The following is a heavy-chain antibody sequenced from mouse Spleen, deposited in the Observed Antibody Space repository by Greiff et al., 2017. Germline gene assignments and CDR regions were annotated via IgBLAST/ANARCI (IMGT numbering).Heavy chain of an antibody. V-gene: IGHV1-54*01. Sequence: VKVVESGAELVRPGTSVKVSCKASGYAFTNYLIEWVKQRPGQGLEWIGVINPGSGGTNYNEKFKGKATLTADKSSSTAYMQLSSLTSEDSAVYFCARDTTVVATRNYFDYWGQGTTRTVSS. D-gene: IGHD1-1*01. CDR1: GYAFTNYL. CDR2: INPGSGGT. J-gene: IGHJ2*01. CDR3: ARDTTVVATRNYFDY.